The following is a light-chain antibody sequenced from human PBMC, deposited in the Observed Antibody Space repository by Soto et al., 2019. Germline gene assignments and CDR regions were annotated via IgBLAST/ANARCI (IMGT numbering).Light chain of an antibody. J-gene: IGLJ2*01. V-gene: IGLV2-14*03. CDR3: SSYTSSSNVL. CDR2: DVS. CDR1: SSDIGGYNY. Sequence: QSVLTQPASVSGSPGQSITISCTGTSSDIGGYNYVSWYQQHPGKAPKLIVYDVSNRPAGISNRFSGSKSGNTASLTISGLQAEDEDDYYCSSYTSSSNVLFGGGTKLTVL.